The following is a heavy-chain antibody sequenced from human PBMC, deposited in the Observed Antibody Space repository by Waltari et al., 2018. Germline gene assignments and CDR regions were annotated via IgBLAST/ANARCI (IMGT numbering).Heavy chain of an antibody. Sequence: EAQLSESGGGLVQPGGSLRLSCAASGFPFSTYTMSWVRQAPGKGLGWVSVMSASGLIYYAESVKGRFPISRDNSKNTLYLQMNRLRDEDTAIYYCAKDEGARIAPTYGMDVWGQGTTVTVSS. CDR2: MSASGLI. V-gene: IGHV3-23*01. CDR1: GFPFSTYT. J-gene: IGHJ6*02. CDR3: AKDEGARIAPTYGMDV. D-gene: IGHD6-13*01.